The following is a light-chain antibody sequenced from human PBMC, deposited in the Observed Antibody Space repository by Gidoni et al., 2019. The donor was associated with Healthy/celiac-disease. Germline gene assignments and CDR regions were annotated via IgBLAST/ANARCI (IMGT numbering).Light chain of an antibody. CDR3: QQRSNWPPGCT. CDR1: QSVSSF. CDR2: DAS. J-gene: IGKJ4*01. V-gene: IGKV3-11*01. Sequence: EIVLTQSPATLSLSPWERATLPCRASQSVSSFLAWYQQKPGQAPRLLIYDASNRATGIPARFSGSGSGTDFTLTISSLEPEDFAVYYCQQRSNWPPGCTFGGGTKVEIK.